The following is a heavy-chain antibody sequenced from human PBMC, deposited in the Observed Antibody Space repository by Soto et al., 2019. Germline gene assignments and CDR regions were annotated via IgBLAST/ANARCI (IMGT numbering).Heavy chain of an antibody. CDR3: ARIEMASIK. V-gene: IGHV4-31*03. Sequence: LSLTCSFSGASIRSGGYYWSWLRQSPGKGLEWIGHIYYTGSTFYSPSLKSRLTISLDTSKNQFSLDLRSVTAADTAMYYCARIEMASIKWGRGTLVIVSS. CDR2: IYYTGST. J-gene: IGHJ4*02. CDR1: GASIRSGGYY.